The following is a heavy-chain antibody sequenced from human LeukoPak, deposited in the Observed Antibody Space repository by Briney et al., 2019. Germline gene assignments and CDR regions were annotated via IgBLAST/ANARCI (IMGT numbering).Heavy chain of an antibody. CDR1: GYTFTGYY. J-gene: IGHJ4*02. V-gene: IGHV1-2*06. CDR3: ARVRRYYDSSGYYYFDY. D-gene: IGHD3-22*01. CDR2: INPNSGGT. Sequence: ASVKVSCKASGYTFTGYYMHWVRHAPGHALEWMGRINPNSGGTNYAQKIQGRVTMSRDTSISTAYMELSRLRSDDTAVYYCARVRRYYDSSGYYYFDYWGQGTLVTVSA.